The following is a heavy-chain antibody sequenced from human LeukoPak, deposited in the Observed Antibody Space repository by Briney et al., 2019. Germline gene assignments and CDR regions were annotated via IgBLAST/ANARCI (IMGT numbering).Heavy chain of an antibody. D-gene: IGHD5-24*01. CDR3: ARWLQFQPFDY. V-gene: IGHV1-8*01. Sequence: AASVKVSCKASGYTFTSYDINWVRQAPGQGLEWMGWMNPNSGNTGYAQKFQGRVTMTRNTSISTAYMELSSLRSEDTALYYCARWLQFQPFDYWGQGTLVTVSS. CDR1: GYTFTSYD. CDR2: MNPNSGNT. J-gene: IGHJ4*02.